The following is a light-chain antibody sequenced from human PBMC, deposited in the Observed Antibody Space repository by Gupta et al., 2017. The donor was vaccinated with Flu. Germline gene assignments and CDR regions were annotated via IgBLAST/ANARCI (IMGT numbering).Light chain of an antibody. CDR2: KVS. CDR1: RSLVHNNGNTY. Sequence: VTLVQPASISCRSSRSLVHNNGNTYLHWFQQRPGQSPRRLIYKVSNRDSGVPDRFSGSGSYTDFTLNISRVEADDVGVYYFMQGKGWPYAFGQGTKLEI. J-gene: IGKJ2*01. V-gene: IGKV2-30*02. CDR3: MQGKGWPYA.